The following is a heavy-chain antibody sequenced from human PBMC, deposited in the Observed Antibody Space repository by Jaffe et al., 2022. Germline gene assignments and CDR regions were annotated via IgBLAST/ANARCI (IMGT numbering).Heavy chain of an antibody. V-gene: IGHV2-26*01. J-gene: IGHJ5*02. CDR1: GFSLSNARMG. Sequence: QVTLKESGPVLVKPTETLTLTCTVSGFSLSNARMGVSWIRQPPGKALEWLAHIFSNDEKSYSTSLKSRLTISKDTSKSQVVLTMTNMDPVDTATYYCARIRSRFGVVIIRPSWFDPWGQGTLVTVSS. D-gene: IGHD3-3*01. CDR2: IFSNDEK. CDR3: ARIRSRFGVVIIRPSWFDP.